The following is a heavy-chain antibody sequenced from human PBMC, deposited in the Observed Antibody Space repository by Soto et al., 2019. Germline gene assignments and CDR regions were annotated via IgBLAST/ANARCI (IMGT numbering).Heavy chain of an antibody. CDR2: IGGRGTSS. D-gene: IGHD3-22*01. CDR3: AKSRYADSSGDYYDF. CDR1: GFTFSNYA. J-gene: IGHJ4*02. Sequence: PGGSLRLSCAASGFTFSNYAMSWVRQAPGKGLEWVSGIGGRGTSSYYADSVKGRFAISRDNSYNTLFLQLHRLRAEDTAVYYCAKSRYADSSGDYYDFWGQGTRVTVSS. V-gene: IGHV3-23*01.